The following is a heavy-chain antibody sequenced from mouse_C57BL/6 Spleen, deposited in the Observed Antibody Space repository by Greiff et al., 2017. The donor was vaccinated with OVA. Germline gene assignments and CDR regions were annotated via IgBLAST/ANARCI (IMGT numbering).Heavy chain of an antibody. CDR2: IRDGGSYT. V-gene: IGHV5-4*01. D-gene: IGHD2-4*01. J-gene: IGHJ4*01. Sequence: EVQLVESGGGLVKPGGSLKLSCAASGFTFSSYAMSLVRQTPEKRLEWVATIRDGGSYTYYPDNVKGRFTISRDNAKNNLYLQMSHLKSEDTAMYYCARDSHYDYDEDPSYAMDYWGKGTSVTVSS. CDR3: ARDSHYDYDEDPSYAMDY. CDR1: GFTFSSYA.